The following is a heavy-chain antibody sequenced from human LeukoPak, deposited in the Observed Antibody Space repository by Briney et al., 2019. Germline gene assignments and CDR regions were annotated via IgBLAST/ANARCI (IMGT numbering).Heavy chain of an antibody. CDR2: ISGNGGST. CDR3: AKDTYGSGSYYNPGGYFDY. Sequence: GGSLRLSCSASGFTFSSYAMHWVRQAPGKGLEYVSAISGNGGSTYYADSVKGRFTISRDNSKNTLYLQMSSLRAEDTAVYYCAKDTYGSGSYYNPGGYFDYWGQGTLVTVSS. J-gene: IGHJ4*02. CDR1: GFTFSSYA. D-gene: IGHD3-10*01. V-gene: IGHV3-64D*06.